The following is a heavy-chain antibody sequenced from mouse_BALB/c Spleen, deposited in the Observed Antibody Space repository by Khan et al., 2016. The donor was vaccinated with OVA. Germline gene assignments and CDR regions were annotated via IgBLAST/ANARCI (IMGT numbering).Heavy chain of an antibody. D-gene: IGHD2-14*01. CDR2: INPSNGYT. V-gene: IGHV1-4*01. CDR1: GYTFTTYT. J-gene: IGHJ3*01. CDR3: SIDGAYYRSDGWFSY. Sequence: QVQLQQSGAELARPGASVKMSCKASGYTFTTYTMHWVKQRPGPGLEWIGYINPSNGYTNYNQKFKDKSTLTADKSSSPAYMQLSSLTSDYSAVYYCSIDGAYYRSDGWFSYWGQGTLVTVSA.